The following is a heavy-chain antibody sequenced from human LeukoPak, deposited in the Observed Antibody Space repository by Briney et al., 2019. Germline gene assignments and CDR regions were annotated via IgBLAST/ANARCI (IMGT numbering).Heavy chain of an antibody. J-gene: IGHJ6*03. V-gene: IGHV1-8*01. CDR1: GYTFTTYD. Sequence: ASVKVSCKASGYTFTTYDINWVRQATGQGLEWMGWMNLNSGNTGYAQKFQGRVTMTRNTSISTAYMELSSLRSEDTAVYYCARNYYDSSGYYLGLYYYYYYMDVWGKGTTVTVSS. CDR2: MNLNSGNT. CDR3: ARNYYDSSGYYLGLYYYYYYMDV. D-gene: IGHD3-22*01.